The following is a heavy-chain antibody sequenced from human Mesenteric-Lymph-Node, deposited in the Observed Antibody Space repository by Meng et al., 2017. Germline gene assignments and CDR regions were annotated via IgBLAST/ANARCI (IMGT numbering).Heavy chain of an antibody. J-gene: IGHJ4*02. CDR1: GFTFSSYE. CDR2: ISSSGSTI. Sequence: GGSLRLSCAASGFTFSSYEMNWVRQAPGKGLEWVSYISSSGSTIYYADSVKGRFTISRDNAKNSLYLQMNSLRAEDTAVYYCARLSTVTRAVDYWGQGTLVTVSS. CDR3: ARLSTVTRAVDY. D-gene: IGHD4-17*01. V-gene: IGHV3-48*03.